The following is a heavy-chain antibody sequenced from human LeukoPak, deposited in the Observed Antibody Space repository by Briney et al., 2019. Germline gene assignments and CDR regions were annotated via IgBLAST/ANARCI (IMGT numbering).Heavy chain of an antibody. CDR3: AKYEFWSGYFDY. V-gene: IGHV4-4*09. J-gene: IGHJ4*02. CDR1: GGAITSYY. D-gene: IGHD3-3*01. CDR2: IYSSGNT. Sequence: WETLALTCSVPGGAITSYYWHWIRQPPGKGLESFGYIYSSGNTNYNLALNSRVTISVDTSRNQFSLKLTSVTAADTAVYYCAKYEFWSGYFDYWGLGTLVTVSS.